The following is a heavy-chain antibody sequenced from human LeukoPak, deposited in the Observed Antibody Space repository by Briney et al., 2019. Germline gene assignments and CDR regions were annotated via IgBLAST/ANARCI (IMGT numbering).Heavy chain of an antibody. V-gene: IGHV1-2*06. J-gene: IGHJ4*02. CDR3: ARSGFSTGFYLDF. Sequence: ASVKVSCKASGYTFTGQFIHWLRQAPGQGLEWMGRIGPPSGAPHYAPKFQDRVTMTRDTSIATAYLEVHRLKSDDTAVYYCARSGFSTGFYLDFWGQGTLISVSS. D-gene: IGHD6-19*01. CDR2: IGPPSGAP. CDR1: GYTFTGQF.